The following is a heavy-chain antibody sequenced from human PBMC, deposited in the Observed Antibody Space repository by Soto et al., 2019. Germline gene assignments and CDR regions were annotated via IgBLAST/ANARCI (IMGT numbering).Heavy chain of an antibody. CDR1: GLTIEDYD. CDR3: VKAGVYHCASRSCDSDWFDP. D-gene: IGHD3-22*01. V-gene: IGHV3-9*01. J-gene: IGHJ5*02. CDR2: ISWDSGRQ. Sequence: EVQLVESGGGLVQPGTSLRLSCAASGLTIEDYDMHWVRQAPGKGLEWVSFISWDSGRQGYVDSVKGRFAISRDNAQNSLYLQMNSLRIEDTAVYYCVKAGVYHCASRSCDSDWFDPWGQGTLVTVSS.